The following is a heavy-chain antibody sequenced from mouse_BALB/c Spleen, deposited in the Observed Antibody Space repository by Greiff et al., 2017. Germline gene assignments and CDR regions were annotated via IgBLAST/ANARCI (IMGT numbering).Heavy chain of an antibody. V-gene: IGHV5-9-3*01. CDR2: ISSGGSYT. Sequence: EVKVVESGGGLVKPGGSLKLSCAASGFTFSSYAMSWVRQTPEKRLEWVATISSGGSYTYYPDSVKGRFTISRDNAKNTLYLQMSSLRSEDTAMYYCASVNYYGSSYAMDYWGQGTSVTVSS. CDR1: GFTFSSYA. CDR3: ASVNYYGSSYAMDY. D-gene: IGHD1-1*01. J-gene: IGHJ4*01.